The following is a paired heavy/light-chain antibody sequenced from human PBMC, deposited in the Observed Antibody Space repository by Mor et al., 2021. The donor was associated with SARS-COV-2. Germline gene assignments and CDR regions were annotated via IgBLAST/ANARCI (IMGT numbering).Heavy chain of an antibody. CDR2: INPGAGST. Sequence: QVQLVQSGAEVRKPGASVKLSCKASGYSFTKYYIHWVRQAPGQGLEWVGMINPGAGSTLYAHKFEGRVTMTRDTSTDTVYMDLSSLRSDDSAMFYCATEVFQTVVSGEDDFWGQGTLVTVSS. CDR3: ATEVFQTVVSGEDDF. J-gene: IGHJ4*02. V-gene: IGHV1-46*01. CDR1: GYSFTKYY. D-gene: IGHD2-2*01.
Light chain of an antibody. J-gene: IGLJ3*02. CDR1: SSDVGGYNY. Sequence: QSALTQPASVSGSPGQSITIPCTGSSSDVGGYNYVSWYQQHPGKAPKLIIYDVGNRPSGVSNRFSGSKSGNTASLTISGLQAEDEALYHCSSYTASATRVFGGGTKLTVL. CDR3: SSYTASATRV. V-gene: IGLV2-14*03. CDR2: DVG.